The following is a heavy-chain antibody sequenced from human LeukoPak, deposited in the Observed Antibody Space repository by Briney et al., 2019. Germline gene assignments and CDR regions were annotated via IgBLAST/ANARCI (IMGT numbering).Heavy chain of an antibody. CDR1: GGSISSYY. J-gene: IGHJ4*02. CDR2: IYHSGST. V-gene: IGHV4-38-2*02. Sequence: PSETLSLTCTVSGGSISSYYWSWIRQPPGKGLEWIGSIYHSGSTYYNPSLKSRVTISVDTSKNQFSLKLSSVTAADTAVYYCARVFIAAMGVYYFDYWGQGTLVTVSS. D-gene: IGHD5-18*01. CDR3: ARVFIAAMGVYYFDY.